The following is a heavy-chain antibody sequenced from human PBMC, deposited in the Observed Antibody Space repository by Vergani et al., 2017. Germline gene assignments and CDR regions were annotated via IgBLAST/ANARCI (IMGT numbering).Heavy chain of an antibody. Sequence: EVQLLESGGGVVQPGGSLRLSCGASGFTFSSYAMTWVRLAPGKGLQWVSAISGSGGNTFYTDSVKGRFTISRDNSKDTLYLQMNSLRVEDTAIYYCAKARDPNCKGGNCYSYYYGLDLWGQGTTVTVSS. CDR3: AKARDPNCKGGNCYSYYYGLDL. D-gene: IGHD2-21*01. CDR1: GFTFSSYA. V-gene: IGHV3-23*01. CDR2: ISGSGGNT. J-gene: IGHJ6*02.